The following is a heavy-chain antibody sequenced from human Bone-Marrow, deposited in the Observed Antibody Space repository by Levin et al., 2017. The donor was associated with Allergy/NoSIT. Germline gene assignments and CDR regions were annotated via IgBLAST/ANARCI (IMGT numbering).Heavy chain of an antibody. CDR1: GDSVANADYY. D-gene: IGHD4-17*01. CDR2: ISYSGNT. J-gene: IGHJ4*02. V-gene: IGHV4-30-4*01. Sequence: SETLSLTCTVSGDSVANADYYWSWIRQPPGTGLEWLGYISYSGNTYYSPSLQSRVSISLDTSKNQFSLNLTSVTVADTAVYYCVRNGDYGAYWGQGTLVAVSS. CDR3: VRNGDYGAY.